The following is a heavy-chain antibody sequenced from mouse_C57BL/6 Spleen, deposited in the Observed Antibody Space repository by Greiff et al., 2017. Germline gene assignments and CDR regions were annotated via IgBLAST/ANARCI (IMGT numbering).Heavy chain of an antibody. D-gene: IGHD2-2*01. V-gene: IGHV1-63*01. Sequence: QVQLQQSGAELVRPGTSVKMSCKASGYTFTNYWIGWAKQRPGHGLEWIGDIYPGGGYTNYNEKFKGKATLTADKSSSTAYMQFSSLTSEDSAIYYGAKGGYDSAMDYWGQGTSVTVSS. CDR2: IYPGGGYT. J-gene: IGHJ4*01. CDR3: AKGGYDSAMDY. CDR1: GYTFTNYW.